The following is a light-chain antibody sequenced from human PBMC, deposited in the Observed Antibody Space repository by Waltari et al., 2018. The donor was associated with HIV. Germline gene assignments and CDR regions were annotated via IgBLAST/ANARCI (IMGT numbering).Light chain of an antibody. CDR2: GAS. Sequence: EIVLTQSSGTMARSPGEMATVSCRASENMTSQNLAWYQQRSGQAHSVLIFGASRRDTGGQQRFSGAGSGPDFTLTVSGLDPDDFALYFCQHYETAPYSFGQGT. J-gene: IGKJ2*01. CDR1: ENMTSQN. V-gene: IGKV3-20*01. CDR3: QHYETAPYS.